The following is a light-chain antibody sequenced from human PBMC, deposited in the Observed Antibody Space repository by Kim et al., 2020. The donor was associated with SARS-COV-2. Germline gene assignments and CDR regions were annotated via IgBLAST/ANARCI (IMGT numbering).Light chain of an antibody. J-gene: IGKJ2*03. V-gene: IGKV3-15*01. CDR1: QNIRSN. Sequence: EIVMTQSPATLSVSPGDRATLSCRASQNIRSNLAWYQQKPGQAPRLLIYAASARATSVPARFSGSGSGTEFTLTISSLQSEDFALYYCQQYNNWPPEYSFGLGTKLEI. CDR3: QQYNNWPPEYS. CDR2: AAS.